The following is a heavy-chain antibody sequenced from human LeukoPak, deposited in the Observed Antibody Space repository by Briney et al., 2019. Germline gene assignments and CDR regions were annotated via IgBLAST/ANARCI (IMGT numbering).Heavy chain of an antibody. D-gene: IGHD3-22*01. V-gene: IGHV3-7*01. CDR1: GFTFSSYW. CDR2: IKQDGSEK. Sequence: GGSLRLSCAASGFTFSSYWMSWVRQAPGKGLEWVANIKQDGSEKYYVDSVKGRFTISRDNAKNTLYLQMNSLRAEDTAVYYCARVPLWGYYDSSGQYFDYWGQGTLVTVSS. CDR3: ARVPLWGYYDSSGQYFDY. J-gene: IGHJ4*02.